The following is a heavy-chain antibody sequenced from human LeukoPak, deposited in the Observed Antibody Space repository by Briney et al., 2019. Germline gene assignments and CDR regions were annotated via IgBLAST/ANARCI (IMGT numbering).Heavy chain of an antibody. D-gene: IGHD3-3*01. CDR2: IWYDRSNK. CDR1: GFIFNSFG. J-gene: IGHJ3*02. Sequence: GGSLRLSCAASGFIFNSFGMHWVRQAPGKGLEWVAFIWYDRSNKYYADSVKGRFTISRDNSKNTLYLQMNSLRAEDTAVYYCASSRSFYYDFWSGYYSAFDIWGQGTIVTVSS. V-gene: IGHV3-33*01. CDR3: ASSRSFYYDFWSGYYSAFDI.